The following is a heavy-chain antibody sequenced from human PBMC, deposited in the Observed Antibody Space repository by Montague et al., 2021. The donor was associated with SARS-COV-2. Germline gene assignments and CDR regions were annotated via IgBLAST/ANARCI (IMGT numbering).Heavy chain of an antibody. Sequence: SETLSLTCTVSGDSISSSSYDWGWIRRPPGKGLEWIGHISYHGNTNYNPSLKSRVTISIDTSRNQFSLKVSSVTATDTAIYYCARRLDYWDSSGQRRHFDSGGQGTLVTVSS. CDR2: ISYHGNT. J-gene: IGHJ4*02. CDR1: GDSISSSSYD. D-gene: IGHD3-22*01. CDR3: ARRLDYWDSSGQRRHFDS. V-gene: IGHV4-39*01.